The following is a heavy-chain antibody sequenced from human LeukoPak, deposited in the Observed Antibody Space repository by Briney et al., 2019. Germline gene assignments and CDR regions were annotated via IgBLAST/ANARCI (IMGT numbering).Heavy chain of an antibody. CDR1: GYTFTGYY. CDR2: INPNGGGT. CDR3: ARGARGSSSSEVPY. J-gene: IGHJ4*02. Sequence: ASVKVSCKASGYTFTGYYMHWVRQAPGQGLEWMGWINPNGGGTNYAQKFQGRVTMTRDTSISTAYMELSRLRSDDTAVYYCARGARGSSSSEVPYWGQGTLVTVSS. D-gene: IGHD6-6*01. V-gene: IGHV1-2*02.